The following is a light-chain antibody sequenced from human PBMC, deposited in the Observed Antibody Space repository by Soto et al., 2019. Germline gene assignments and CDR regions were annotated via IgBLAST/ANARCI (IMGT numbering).Light chain of an antibody. CDR3: GAWDDTLNVLV. CDR2: SNN. V-gene: IGLV1-44*01. J-gene: IGLJ2*01. Sequence: QSVLTQPPSASGTPGQTVTIFCSGSSSNIGSKSVQWYEQLPETAPKLLIYSNNQRPSGVPDRFSGSKSGTSASLAISGLQSEDEAHYYCGAWDDTLNVLVFGGGTKVTVL. CDR1: SSNIGSKS.